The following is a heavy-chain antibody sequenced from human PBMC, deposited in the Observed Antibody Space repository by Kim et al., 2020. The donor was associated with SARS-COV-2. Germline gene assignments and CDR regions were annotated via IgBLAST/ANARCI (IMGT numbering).Heavy chain of an antibody. J-gene: IGHJ3*02. D-gene: IGHD5-12*01. Sequence: YADSVKGRFTISRDNSKNTLYLQMNSLRAEDTAVYYCAKNIEWLTVAFDIWGQGTMVTVSS. V-gene: IGHV3-23*01. CDR3: AKNIEWLTVAFDI.